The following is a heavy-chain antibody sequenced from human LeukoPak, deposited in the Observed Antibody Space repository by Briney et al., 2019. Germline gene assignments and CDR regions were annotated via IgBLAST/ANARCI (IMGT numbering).Heavy chain of an antibody. D-gene: IGHD3-10*01. V-gene: IGHV4-34*01. Sequence: SETLSLTCAVYGGSFSGYYWSWIRQPPGKGLEWIGEINHSGSTNYNPSLKSRVTISVDTSKNQFSLKLSSATAADTAVYYCARGQRSDAGWGLYYYYYYIDVWGKGATVTVSS. J-gene: IGHJ6*03. CDR3: ARGQRSDAGWGLYYYYYYIDV. CDR1: GGSFSGYY. CDR2: INHSGST.